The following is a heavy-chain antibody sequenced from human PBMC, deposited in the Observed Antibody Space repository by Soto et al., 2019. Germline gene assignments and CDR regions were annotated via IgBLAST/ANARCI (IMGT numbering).Heavy chain of an antibody. CDR1: GGSISSYY. V-gene: IGHV4-59*01. CDR3: ARAHVWFGELSAFDI. Sequence: QVQLQESGPGLVKPSETLSLTCTVSGGSISSYYWSWIRQPPGKGLEWIGYIYYSGSTNYNPSLKSRVTISVDTSKNQFSLKLSSVTAADTAVYYCARAHVWFGELSAFDIWGQGTMVTVSS. CDR2: IYYSGST. D-gene: IGHD3-10*01. J-gene: IGHJ3*02.